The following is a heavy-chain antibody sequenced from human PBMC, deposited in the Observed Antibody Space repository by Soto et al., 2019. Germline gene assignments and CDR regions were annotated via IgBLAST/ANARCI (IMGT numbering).Heavy chain of an antibody. J-gene: IGHJ4*02. CDR2: ISINGGST. CDR1: GFTFSSYA. CDR3: VKGEFYYDGSAYYPFDS. D-gene: IGHD3-22*01. Sequence: PGGSLRLSCSASGFTFSSYAMHWVRQAPGKGLEYVSSISINGGSTHYADSVKGRFTISRDNSRNTQYLQMSSLRADDTAVYYCVKGEFYYDGSAYYPFDSWGQGTLVTVSS. V-gene: IGHV3-64D*06.